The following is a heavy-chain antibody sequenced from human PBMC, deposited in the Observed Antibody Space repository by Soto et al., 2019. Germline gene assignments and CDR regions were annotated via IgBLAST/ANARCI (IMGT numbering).Heavy chain of an antibody. CDR3: AREDGVVGATSAFDY. D-gene: IGHD1-26*01. CDR1: EFTFSSYE. Sequence: GGSLRLSCVASEFTFSSYEMNWVRQAPGKGLEWVSYISSSGTTIYYTDSVEGRFTISRDNAQNSLYLQMNSLRAEDTAVYYCAREDGVVGATSAFDYWGQGTLVTVSS. V-gene: IGHV3-48*03. J-gene: IGHJ4*02. CDR2: ISSSGTTI.